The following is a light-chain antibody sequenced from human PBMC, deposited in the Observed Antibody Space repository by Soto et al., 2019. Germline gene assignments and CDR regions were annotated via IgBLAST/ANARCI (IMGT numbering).Light chain of an antibody. Sequence: QSVLTQPPSASGTPGQRLTISCSGSSSNIGSNTVTWYQQLPGTAPKVLIHSNDRRPSGVPDRFSGSKSGTSASLAISGLLSDDEAEYYCAAWDDSLNGLVFGGGTKVTVL. V-gene: IGLV1-44*01. CDR1: SSNIGSNT. J-gene: IGLJ2*01. CDR3: AAWDDSLNGLV. CDR2: SND.